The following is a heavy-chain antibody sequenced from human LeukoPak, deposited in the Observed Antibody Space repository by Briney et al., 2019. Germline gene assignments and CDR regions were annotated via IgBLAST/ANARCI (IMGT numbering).Heavy chain of an antibody. CDR1: GFTFSSYA. D-gene: IGHD1-1*01. CDR3: AKDLKRNDVAFDV. CDR2: IQYDGSDT. J-gene: IGHJ3*01. Sequence: SGGSLRLSCAASGFTFSSYAMSWVRQAPGKGLEWVAFIQYDGSDTYYADSVKGRFTISRDNSKNTLYLQMNSLRAEDTAVYYCAKDLKRNDVAFDVWGQGTMVTVSS. V-gene: IGHV3-30*02.